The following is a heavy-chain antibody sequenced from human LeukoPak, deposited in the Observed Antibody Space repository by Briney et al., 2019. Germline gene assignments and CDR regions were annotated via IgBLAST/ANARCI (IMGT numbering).Heavy chain of an antibody. CDR2: INPGGGST. J-gene: IGHJ2*01. CDR3: AGPYFASIHFDL. CDR1: GDTFTSYY. Sequence: GASVKVSCKASGDTFTSYYIHWVRQAPGQGLEWMGIINPGGGSTTYARKFQGKVTMTSDTSPSTVFLELNSLTTEDTAVYYCAGPYFASIHFDLWGRGTLVTVSS. D-gene: IGHD2/OR15-2a*01. V-gene: IGHV1-46*01.